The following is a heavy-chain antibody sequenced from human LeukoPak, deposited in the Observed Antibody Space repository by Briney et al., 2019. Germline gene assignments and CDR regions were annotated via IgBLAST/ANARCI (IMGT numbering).Heavy chain of an antibody. CDR1: GGSIRSYY. D-gene: IGHD5-18*01. Sequence: SETLSLTCSRSGGSIRSYYWSWVRQPPGRGLEWIGYIYYSGSTNYNPSLKSRVTVSVDTSKNQFSLKLRSVTAADTAVYYCARENVDTAHRYYFDYWGQGILVTVSS. CDR3: ARENVDTAHRYYFDY. J-gene: IGHJ4*02. V-gene: IGHV4-59*01. CDR2: IYYSGST.